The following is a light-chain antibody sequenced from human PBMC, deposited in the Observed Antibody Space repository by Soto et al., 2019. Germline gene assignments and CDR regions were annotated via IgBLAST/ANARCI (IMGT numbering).Light chain of an antibody. CDR1: QSVSSY. V-gene: IGKV3-15*01. J-gene: IGKJ1*01. CDR2: GPS. CDR3: QQYNNLPTWT. Sequence: EIVITQTPATLSVSPGERATLSCRASQSVSSYLAWYPLSPGQAPRPLIYGPSTRATGIPARFSASGSGTEFTLTISGLQSEDFAVYYCQQYNNLPTWTFGQG.